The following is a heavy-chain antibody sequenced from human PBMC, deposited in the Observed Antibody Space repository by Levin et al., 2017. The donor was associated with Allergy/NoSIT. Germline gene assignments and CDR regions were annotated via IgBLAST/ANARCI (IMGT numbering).Heavy chain of an antibody. J-gene: IGHJ5*02. V-gene: IGHV4-39*07. CDR1: GGSISSSSYY. Sequence: PSQTLSLTCTVPGGSISSSSYYWGWIRQPPGKGLEWIGSIYYSGSTYYNPSLKSRVTISVDTSKNQFSLKLSSVTAADTAVYYCARGRVDYGSGGGPNFWFDPWGQGTLVTVSS. CDR3: ARGRVDYGSGGGPNFWFDP. D-gene: IGHD3-10*01. CDR2: IYYSGST.